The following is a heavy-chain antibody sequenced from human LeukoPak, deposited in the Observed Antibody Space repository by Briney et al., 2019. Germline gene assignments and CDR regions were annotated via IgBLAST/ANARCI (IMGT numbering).Heavy chain of an antibody. CDR2: IYYSGST. V-gene: IGHV4-39*07. CDR1: GGSISSGSYY. Sequence: SETLSLTCTVSGGSISSGSYYWSWIRQPPGKGLEWIGSIYYSGSTYYNPSLKSRVTISVDTSKNQFSLKLSSVTAADTAVYYCARLFRAGIAATRAVRDYWGQGTLVTVSS. J-gene: IGHJ4*02. D-gene: IGHD6-13*01. CDR3: ARLFRAGIAATRAVRDY.